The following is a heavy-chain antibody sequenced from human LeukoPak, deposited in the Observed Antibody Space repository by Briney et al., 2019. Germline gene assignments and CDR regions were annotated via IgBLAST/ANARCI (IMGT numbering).Heavy chain of an antibody. J-gene: IGHJ4*02. V-gene: IGHV3-30*03. CDR3: ARATYGGDSNFDH. CDR2: ISYDGSNK. Sequence: GGSLRLSCAASGFTFSSYGMHWVRQAPGKGLEWVAVISYDGSNKYYADSVKGRFTISRDNSKNTLYLQMNSLRAEDTAVYYCARATYGGDSNFDHWGQGTLVTVSS. CDR1: GFTFSSYG. D-gene: IGHD4-23*01.